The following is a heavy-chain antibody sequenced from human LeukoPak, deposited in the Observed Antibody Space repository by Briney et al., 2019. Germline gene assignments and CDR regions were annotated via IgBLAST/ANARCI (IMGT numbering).Heavy chain of an antibody. CDR1: GYTFTSYG. CDR2: ISAYNGNT. CDR3: ARDHYYGSGSYRARRYFDY. Sequence: ASVKVSCKASGYTFTSYGISWVRQAPGQGLEWMGWISAYNGNTNYAQKLQGRVTMTTDTSTSTAYMELRSLRSDDTAVYYCARDHYYGSGSYRARRYFDYWGQGTLVTVSS. D-gene: IGHD3-10*01. V-gene: IGHV1-18*01. J-gene: IGHJ4*02.